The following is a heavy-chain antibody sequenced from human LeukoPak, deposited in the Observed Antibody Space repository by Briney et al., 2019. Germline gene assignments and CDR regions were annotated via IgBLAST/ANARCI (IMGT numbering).Heavy chain of an antibody. D-gene: IGHD1-26*01. Sequence: EGSLRLSCAASGFTFSDYYMSWIRQAPGKGLEWVSYISSSGSTIYYADSVKGRFTISRDNAKNSLYLQMNSLRAEDTAVYYCARVDEWELPYFDYWGQGTLVTVSS. CDR3: ARVDEWELPYFDY. J-gene: IGHJ4*02. CDR1: GFTFSDYY. CDR2: ISSSGSTI. V-gene: IGHV3-11*01.